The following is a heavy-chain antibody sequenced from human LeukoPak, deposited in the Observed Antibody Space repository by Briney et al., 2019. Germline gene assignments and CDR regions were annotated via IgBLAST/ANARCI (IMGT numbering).Heavy chain of an antibody. J-gene: IGHJ4*02. D-gene: IGHD6-19*01. CDR3: ARGGSSSGWYEVDY. CDR1: GYTFTSYA. Sequence: ASVKVSCKASGYTFTSYAMHWVRQAPGQRLEWMGWINAGNGNTKYSQEFQGRVTITRDTSASTAYMELSSLRSEDMAVYYCARGGSSSGWYEVDYWGQGTLVTVSS. V-gene: IGHV1-3*03. CDR2: INAGNGNT.